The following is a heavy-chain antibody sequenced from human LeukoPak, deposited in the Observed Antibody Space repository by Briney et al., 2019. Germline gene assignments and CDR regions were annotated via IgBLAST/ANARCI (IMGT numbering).Heavy chain of an antibody. CDR2: IYHSGST. Sequence: SETLSLTCTVSGGSIRSGDYYWSWIRQRPGEGLEWFGYIYHSGSTYYNPSLKSQFTISVDTSKNQFSLKLSSVTAADTAVYFCARHGASGSYLYYFDYWGQGTLVTVSS. CDR1: GGSIRSGDYY. CDR3: ARHGASGSYLYYFDY. D-gene: IGHD1-26*01. J-gene: IGHJ4*02. V-gene: IGHV4-31*01.